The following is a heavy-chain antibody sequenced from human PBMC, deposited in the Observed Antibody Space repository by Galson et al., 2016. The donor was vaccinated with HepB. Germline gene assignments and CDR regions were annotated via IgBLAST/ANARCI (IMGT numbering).Heavy chain of an antibody. Sequence: SETLSLTCVVYGGSSSGDYWSWIRQPPGKGLEWIGEINDSGGTKYNPSLQSRVTISVDTSKNQLSLKLTSVTAADTAVYYCARVGRMVRGILQYYYFYYAMDVWGQGTTVTVSS. V-gene: IGHV4-34*01. CDR1: GGSSSGDY. D-gene: IGHD3-10*01. CDR2: INDSGGT. CDR3: ARVGRMVRGILQYYYFYYAMDV. J-gene: IGHJ6*02.